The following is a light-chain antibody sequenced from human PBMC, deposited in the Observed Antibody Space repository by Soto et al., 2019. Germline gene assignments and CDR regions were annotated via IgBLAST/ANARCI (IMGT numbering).Light chain of an antibody. CDR1: QSISNN. CDR3: QQYNNWPPRT. V-gene: IGKV3-15*01. Sequence: EIVMTQSPATLSVSPGERATLSCRANQSISNNLAWYQQKPGQAPSLLIYGASTRATGIPARFSGSGSGTEFTLTISSLQSEDSAVYYCQQYNNWPPRTFGQGTKLEIK. CDR2: GAS. J-gene: IGKJ2*01.